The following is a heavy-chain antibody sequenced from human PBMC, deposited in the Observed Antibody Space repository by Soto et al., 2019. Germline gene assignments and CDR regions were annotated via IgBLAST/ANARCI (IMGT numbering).Heavy chain of an antibody. Sequence: PGGSLRLSCAASGFTFSSYGMHWVRQAPGKGLEWVAVISYDGSNKYYADSVKGRFTISRDNSKNTLYLQMNSLRAEDTAVYYCAKDHGYSGYDTYYFYYCMDVWGQGTTVTVSS. CDR2: ISYDGSNK. CDR3: AKDHGYSGYDTYYFYYCMDV. CDR1: GFTFSSYG. J-gene: IGHJ6*02. V-gene: IGHV3-30*18. D-gene: IGHD5-12*01.